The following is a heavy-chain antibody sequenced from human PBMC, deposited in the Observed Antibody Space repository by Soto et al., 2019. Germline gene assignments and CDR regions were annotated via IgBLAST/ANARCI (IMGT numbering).Heavy chain of an antibody. J-gene: IGHJ4*02. CDR2: IYYSGST. CDR3: TRPRLIHLGAEGFHY. D-gene: IGHD1-26*01. V-gene: IGHV4-59*01. CDR1: CDSISSYY. Sequence: SETLSLTCTVSCDSISSYYWSWIRQPPGKGLEWIGYIYYSGSTNYNPSLKSRVTISVDTSKNQFSLKLSSVTAADTAVYYCTRPRLIHLGAEGFHYWGQGTLVTVSS.